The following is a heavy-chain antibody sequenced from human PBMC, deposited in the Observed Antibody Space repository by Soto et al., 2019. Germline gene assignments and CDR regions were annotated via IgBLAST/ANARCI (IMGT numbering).Heavy chain of an antibody. D-gene: IGHD3-9*01. CDR1: GFTFGDYA. V-gene: IGHV3-49*03. CDR2: IRSKAYVGTT. Sequence: GESRRISCTASGFTFGDYAMSWFRQAPWKGLEWLVFIRSKAYVGTTEYAASVKGRFTISKDDSKSIAYLQMNRLKTEDTAVYHCTRVNFGLRSFDWLLWVTPDYWAQGTLVTVSS. J-gene: IGHJ4*02. CDR3: TRVNFGLRSFDWLLWVTPDY.